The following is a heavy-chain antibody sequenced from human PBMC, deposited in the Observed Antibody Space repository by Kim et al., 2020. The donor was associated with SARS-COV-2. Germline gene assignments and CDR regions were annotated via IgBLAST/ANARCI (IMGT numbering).Heavy chain of an antibody. D-gene: IGHD4-17*01. CDR3: ARGRSVTTFFVYNWFDP. CDR2: INHSGST. Sequence: SETLSLTCAVYGGSFSNYYWSWIRQPPGKGLEWIGEINHSGSTNYNPSLKSRVTISVDTSKNQFSLKLSSVTAADTAVYYCARGRSVTTFFVYNWFDPWG. CDR1: GGSFSNYY. V-gene: IGHV4-34*01. J-gene: IGHJ5*02.